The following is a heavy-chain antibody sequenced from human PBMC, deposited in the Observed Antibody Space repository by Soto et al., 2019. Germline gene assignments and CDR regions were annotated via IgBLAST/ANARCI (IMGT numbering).Heavy chain of an antibody. CDR3: ARRGRYGGRSYTG. CDR1: GGSFNDFY. J-gene: IGHJ4*02. V-gene: IGHV4-34*01. CDR2: VNHAGGT. D-gene: IGHD2-15*01. Sequence: QMHIQQWGAGLLKPSETLSLTCAVSGGSFNDFYWNWVHQPPGEGLEWIGEVNHAGGTDYNPSLKSRVTISEDRSKNQLSLRLKSVTVADTATYYCARRGRYGGRSYTGWGQGTLVTVSS.